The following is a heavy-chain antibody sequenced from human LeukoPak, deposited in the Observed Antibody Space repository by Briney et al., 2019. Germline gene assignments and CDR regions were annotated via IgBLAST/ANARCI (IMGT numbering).Heavy chain of an antibody. CDR3: ARGAHYYDSSGDVT. V-gene: IGHV3-23*01. D-gene: IGHD3-22*01. Sequence: PGGSLRLSCAASGFTFSNYAMNWVRQAPGKGLEWVSVISGSGNNRYYADSVKGRFTISRDNSKNTLYPQMISLRAEDTAVYYCARGAHYYDSSGDVTWGQGTLVTVSS. J-gene: IGHJ4*02. CDR2: ISGSGNNR. CDR1: GFTFSNYA.